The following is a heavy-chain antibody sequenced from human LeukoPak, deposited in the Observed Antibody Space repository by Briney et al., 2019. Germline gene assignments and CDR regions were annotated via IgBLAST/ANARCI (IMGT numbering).Heavy chain of an antibody. J-gene: IGHJ6*03. CDR3: AREATSSGDPDYYYYYYMDV. CDR2: ISSSGSTI. V-gene: IGHV3-48*03. CDR1: GFTFSSYE. Sequence: GGSLRLSCAASGFTFSSYEMNWVRQAPGKGLEWVSYISSSGSTIYYADSVKGRFTISRDNAKNSLYLQMNSLRAEDTAVYYCAREATSSGDPDYYYYYYMDVWGKGTTVTISS. D-gene: IGHD4-17*01.